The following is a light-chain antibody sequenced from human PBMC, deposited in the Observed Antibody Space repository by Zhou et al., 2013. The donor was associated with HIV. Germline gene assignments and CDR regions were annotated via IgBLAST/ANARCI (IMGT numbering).Light chain of an antibody. CDR3: QQYNSYPYS. CDR2: KAS. CDR1: SSVNKW. Sequence: DIQLTQSPSTLSASAGDGVIITCRASSSVNKWLAWYQQKPGRAPKLLIYKASSLESGVPSRFSGSGSGTEFTLTISSLQPDDFATYYCQQYNSYPYSFGLGTKLEIK. J-gene: IGKJ2*03. V-gene: IGKV1-5*03.